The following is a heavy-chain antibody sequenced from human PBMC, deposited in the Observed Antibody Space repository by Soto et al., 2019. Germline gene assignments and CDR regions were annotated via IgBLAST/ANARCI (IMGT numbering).Heavy chain of an antibody. Sequence: SETLSLTCTVSGDAIISSDFCFFWVRQPPGKGLEWIGSIFYLGSSYYNPSLKSRVTMSVDTSKNQFSLRLRSVTAADTALYFCARHSLALRKNNWFDPWGQGIMVTVSS. J-gene: IGHJ5*02. V-gene: IGHV4-39*01. CDR3: ARHSLALRKNNWFDP. D-gene: IGHD3-3*02. CDR1: GDAIISSDFC. CDR2: IFYLGSS.